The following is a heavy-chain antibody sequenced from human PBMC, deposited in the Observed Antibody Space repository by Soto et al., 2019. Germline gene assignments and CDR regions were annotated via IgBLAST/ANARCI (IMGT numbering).Heavy chain of an antibody. D-gene: IGHD5-12*01. CDR2: ISWNSGSI. Sequence: GGSLRLSCAASGFTFDDYAMHWVRQAPGKGLEWVSGISWNSGSIGYADSVKGRFTISRDNAKNSLYLQMNSLRAEDTALYYCAKDIRSGYDYWAFDIWGQGTMVTVSS. J-gene: IGHJ3*02. CDR1: GFTFDDYA. V-gene: IGHV3-9*01. CDR3: AKDIRSGYDYWAFDI.